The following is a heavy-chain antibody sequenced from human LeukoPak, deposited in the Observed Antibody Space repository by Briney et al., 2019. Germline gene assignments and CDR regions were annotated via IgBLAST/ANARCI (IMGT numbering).Heavy chain of an antibody. CDR2: ISSSSSYI. D-gene: IGHD3/OR15-3a*01. CDR3: ARGSRDWDFDY. Sequence: GGSLRLSCAASGFTFSTYAMSWVRQAPGKGLEWVSSISSSSSYIYYADSVKGRFTISRDDAKNSLYLQMNSLRAEDTAVYYCARGSRDWDFDYWGQGTLVTVSS. J-gene: IGHJ4*02. V-gene: IGHV3-21*01. CDR1: GFTFSTYA.